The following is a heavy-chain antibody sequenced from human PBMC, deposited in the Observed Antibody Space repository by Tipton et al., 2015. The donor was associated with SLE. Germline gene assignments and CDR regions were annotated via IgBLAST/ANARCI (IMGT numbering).Heavy chain of an antibody. CDR2: IYTSGAT. CDR1: GVSISSSY. Sequence: TLSLTCNVSGVSISSSYWSWIRQPAGKGLEWIGRIYTSGATDDNSSLKSRVTMSVDMSKNQIFLKMTSVTAADSAVYFCARVWLNNAFDIWGQGTRVTVSS. V-gene: IGHV4-4*07. J-gene: IGHJ3*02. CDR3: ARVWLNNAFDI. D-gene: IGHD2/OR15-2a*01.